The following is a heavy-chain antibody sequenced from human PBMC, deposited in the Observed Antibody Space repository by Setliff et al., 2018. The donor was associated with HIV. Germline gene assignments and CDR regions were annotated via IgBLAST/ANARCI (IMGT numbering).Heavy chain of an antibody. V-gene: IGHV1-2*02. J-gene: IGHJ4*02. D-gene: IGHD3-22*01. CDR3: ARDQATYYYDTSGHEFDY. CDR1: GYMFIAYG. CDR2: INPNSGGT. Sequence: GASVKVSCKTSGYMFIAYGMSWVRRAPGQGLGWMGWINPNSGGTNYAQKFQGRVTMTRDTSISTAYMELSRLTSDDTAVFYCARDQATYYYDTSGHEFDYWGQGTLVTVSS.